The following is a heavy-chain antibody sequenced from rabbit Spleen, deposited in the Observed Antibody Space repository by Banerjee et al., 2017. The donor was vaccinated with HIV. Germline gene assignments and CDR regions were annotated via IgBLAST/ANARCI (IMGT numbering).Heavy chain of an antibody. D-gene: IGHD2-1*01. Sequence: QSLEESGGDLVKPGASLTLTCTASGVSFSSNHYMCWVRQAPGKGLEWIACIDTSSVNTADATWAKGRFTISKTSSTTVTLQMTSLTAADTATYFCVRDRANIGGDYGPFYFDLWGPGTLVTVS. CDR3: VRDRANIGGDYGPFYFDL. V-gene: IGHV1S40*01. J-gene: IGHJ4*01. CDR1: GVSFSSNHY. CDR2: IDTSSVNT.